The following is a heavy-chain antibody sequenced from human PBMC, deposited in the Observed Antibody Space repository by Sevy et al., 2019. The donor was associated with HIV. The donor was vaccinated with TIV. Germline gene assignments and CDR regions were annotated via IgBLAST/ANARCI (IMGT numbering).Heavy chain of an antibody. CDR1: GVSVSSGEYY. CDR3: ATDQYYDIVTGLFGVDV. J-gene: IGHJ6*02. Sequence: SETLSLTCTVSGVSVSSGEYYWTWIRQPPGKGLEWIGYVYFSGYTNYNPSLKSRVTISIDTSKNQFSLKLSSVTAAHTAVYYCATDQYYDIVTGLFGVDVWGQGTTVTVSS. V-gene: IGHV4-61*08. D-gene: IGHD3-9*01. CDR2: VYFSGYT.